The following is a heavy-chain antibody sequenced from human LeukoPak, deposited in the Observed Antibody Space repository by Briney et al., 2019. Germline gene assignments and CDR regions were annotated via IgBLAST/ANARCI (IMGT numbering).Heavy chain of an antibody. V-gene: IGHV4-59*11. CDR3: ARVGESYISGSYYWDWFDP. J-gene: IGHJ5*02. D-gene: IGHD1-26*01. CDR2: IYYSGRT. CDR1: GGSISSHY. Sequence: PSETLSLTCTVSGGSISSHYWSWIRQPPGKGLEWIGYIYYSGRTNYNPSLKSRVTISVDTSKNQFSLKLSSVTAADTAVYYCARVGESYISGSYYWDWFDPWGQGTLVTVSS.